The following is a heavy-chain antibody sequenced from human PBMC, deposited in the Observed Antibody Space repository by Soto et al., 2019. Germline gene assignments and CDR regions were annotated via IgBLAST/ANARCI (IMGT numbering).Heavy chain of an antibody. J-gene: IGHJ5*02. Sequence: GGSLRLSCAASGFTFSSYWMHWVRQAPGKGLVWVSRINSDGSSTSYADSVKGRFTISRDNAKNTLYLQMNSLRAEDTAVYYCARLTKRYNWFDPWGQGTLVTVSS. CDR3: ARLTKRYNWFDP. V-gene: IGHV3-74*01. D-gene: IGHD4-4*01. CDR1: GFTFSSYW. CDR2: INSDGSST.